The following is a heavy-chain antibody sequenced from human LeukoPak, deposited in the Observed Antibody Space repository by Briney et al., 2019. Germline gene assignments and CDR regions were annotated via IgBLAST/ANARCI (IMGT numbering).Heavy chain of an antibody. Sequence: PSETLSLTCTVSGGSISSSSYYWGWIRQPPGKGLEWIGSIYYSGSTYYNPSLKSRVTISVDTSKNQFSLKLSSVTAADTAVYYCARSVRKEEAFGIWGQGTMVTVSS. V-gene: IGHV4-39*01. CDR1: GGSISSSSYY. D-gene: IGHD2-8*01. CDR2: IYYSGST. J-gene: IGHJ3*02. CDR3: ARSVRKEEAFGI.